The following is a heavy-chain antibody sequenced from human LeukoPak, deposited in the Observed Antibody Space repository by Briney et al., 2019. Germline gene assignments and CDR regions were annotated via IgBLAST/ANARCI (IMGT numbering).Heavy chain of an antibody. D-gene: IGHD6-19*01. V-gene: IGHV3-21*01. CDR2: ISSSSSYI. CDR3: ARAFSSGWYNWFDP. CDR1: GFTFSSYT. J-gene: IGHJ5*02. Sequence: GGSLRLSCAASGFTFSSYTMNWVRQAPGKGLEWVSSISSSSSYIYYADSVKGRFTLSRDNAKNSLYLQMNSLRAEDTAVYYCARAFSSGWYNWFDPWGQGTLVTVSS.